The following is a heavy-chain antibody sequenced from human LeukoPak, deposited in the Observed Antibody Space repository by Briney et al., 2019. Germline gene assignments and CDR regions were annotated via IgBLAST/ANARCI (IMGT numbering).Heavy chain of an antibody. Sequence: GASVKVSCKASGGTFSSYAISWVRQAPGEGLEWMGGIIPIFGTANYAQKFQGRVTITAEESTSTAYMELSSLRSEDTAVYYCARYVVVPAAIHRVVYFDYWGQGTLVTVSS. CDR1: GGTFSSYA. CDR3: ARYVVVPAAIHRVVYFDY. D-gene: IGHD2-2*02. V-gene: IGHV1-69*13. CDR2: IIPIFGTA. J-gene: IGHJ4*02.